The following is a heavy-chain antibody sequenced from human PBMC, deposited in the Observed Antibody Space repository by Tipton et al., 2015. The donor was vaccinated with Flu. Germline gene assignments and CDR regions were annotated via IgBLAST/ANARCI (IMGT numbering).Heavy chain of an antibody. D-gene: IGHD3-10*01. V-gene: IGHV4-4*07. CDR1: GGSISSYY. Sequence: TLSLTCTVSGGSISSYYWSWIRQPAGKGLEWIGRIHASGVTNYNPSLKSRVSMSVDTSMDQFSLKLTSVTAADTALYYCARDPYNASGSLYDGGDYFDFWGRGTLVSVSS. J-gene: IGHJ4*02. CDR2: IHASGVT. CDR3: ARDPYNASGSLYDGGDYFDF.